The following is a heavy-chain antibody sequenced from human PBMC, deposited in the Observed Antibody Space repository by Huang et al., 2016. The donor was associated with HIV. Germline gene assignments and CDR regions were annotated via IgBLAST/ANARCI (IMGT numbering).Heavy chain of an antibody. CDR1: GASISSASYY. Sequence: QVKLQESGSGLVKSSETLSLTCTVSGASISSASYYWGWIRQPPGKGLEWIGTIDRTGTAYYSPALKSRRSMSVDTSENRVALRLRSVTAADTAVYFCARPWEGSFYYYYYIDVWGPGTTVTVSS. J-gene: IGHJ6*03. CDR3: ARPWEGSFYYYYYIDV. CDR2: IDRTGTA. D-gene: IGHD1-26*01. V-gene: IGHV4-39*01.